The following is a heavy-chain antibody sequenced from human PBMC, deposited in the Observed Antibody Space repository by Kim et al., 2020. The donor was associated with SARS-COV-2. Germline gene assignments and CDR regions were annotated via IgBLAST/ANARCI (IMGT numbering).Heavy chain of an antibody. Sequence: NPSLKSRVSMSVDTSKNQFSLKLTSVTAADTAVYYCARVKYSSSSGHFDYWGQGTLVTVSS. CDR3: ARVKYSSSSGHFDY. D-gene: IGHD6-6*01. J-gene: IGHJ4*02. V-gene: IGHV4-4*07.